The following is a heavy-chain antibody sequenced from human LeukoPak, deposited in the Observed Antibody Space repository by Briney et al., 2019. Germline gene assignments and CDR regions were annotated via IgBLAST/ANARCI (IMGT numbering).Heavy chain of an antibody. CDR2: MYYSENT. D-gene: IGHD3-22*01. CDR3: ARELRDSSGYYRDAFDI. J-gene: IGHJ3*02. CDR1: GDSISGKTYS. Sequence: SETLSLTCTVSGDSISGKTYSWGWVRQPPGKGLEWIGYMYYSENTYYNPSLKSRVTISVDTSRIQFSLKLSSVTAADTAVYYCARELRDSSGYYRDAFDIWGQGTMVTVSS. V-gene: IGHV4-39*07.